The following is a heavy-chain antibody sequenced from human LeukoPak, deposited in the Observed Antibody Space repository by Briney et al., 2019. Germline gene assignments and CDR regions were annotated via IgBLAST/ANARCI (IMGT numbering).Heavy chain of an antibody. CDR1: GFTFDDYG. J-gene: IGHJ3*02. D-gene: IGHD3-9*01. CDR2: INWNGGST. V-gene: IGHV3-20*04. Sequence: GGSLRLSCAASGFTFDDYGMSWVRQAPGKGLEWVSGINWNGGSTGYADSVKGRFTISRDNAKNSLYLQMNSLRAEDTALYYCARAHPPYDILTGYYIDAFDIWGQGTMVTVSS. CDR3: ARAHPPYDILTGYYIDAFDI.